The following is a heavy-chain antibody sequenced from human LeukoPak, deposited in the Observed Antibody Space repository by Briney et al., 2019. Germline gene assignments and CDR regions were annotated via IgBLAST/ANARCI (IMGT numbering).Heavy chain of an antibody. CDR3: ANYYYDSSGYLTYFDY. Sequence: GGSLRLSCAASGFTFSSYAMSWVRQAPGKGLEWVSAISGSGGSTYYADSVKGRFTISRANSKNTLYLQMNSLRAEDTAVYYCANYYYDSSGYLTYFDYWGKGTLVTVSS. J-gene: IGHJ4*02. CDR1: GFTFSSYA. CDR2: ISGSGGST. V-gene: IGHV3-23*01. D-gene: IGHD3-22*01.